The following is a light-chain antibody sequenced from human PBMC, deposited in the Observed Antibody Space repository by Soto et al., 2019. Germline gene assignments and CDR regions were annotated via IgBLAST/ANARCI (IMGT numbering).Light chain of an antibody. J-gene: IGKJ1*01. V-gene: IGKV1-6*01. CDR1: QGIRDD. CDR3: LQDYNFPLT. CDR2: AAS. Sequence: AIQMTQSPSSLSASLGDRVTITCRASQGIRDDLGWYQQKPGKAPKLLIYAASSLQSGVPSRFSGSGSGTDFTLTISSLQPEDFATYYCLQDYNFPLTFGQGTKVEIK.